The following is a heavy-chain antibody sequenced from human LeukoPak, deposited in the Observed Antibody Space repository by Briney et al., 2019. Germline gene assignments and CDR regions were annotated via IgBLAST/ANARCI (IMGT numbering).Heavy chain of an antibody. V-gene: IGHV3-23*01. D-gene: IGHD1-26*01. Sequence: GGSLRLSCAASGFTFSSYAMSWVRQAPGKGLEWVSVISGSGGSTYYADSVKGRFTISRDNSKNTLYLRMNSLRAEDTAVYYCAKVLVGATYYFDYWGQGTLVTVSS. J-gene: IGHJ4*02. CDR2: ISGSGGST. CDR3: AKVLVGATYYFDY. CDR1: GFTFSSYA.